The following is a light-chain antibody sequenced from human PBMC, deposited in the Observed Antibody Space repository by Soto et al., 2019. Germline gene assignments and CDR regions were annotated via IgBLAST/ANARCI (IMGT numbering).Light chain of an antibody. CDR1: QTISSW. J-gene: IGKJ1*01. V-gene: IGKV1-5*03. Sequence: DIQMTQSPSTLSGSVGDRVTITCRASQTISSWLAWYQQKPGKAPKLLIYKASTLKSGVPSRFSGSGSGTEFTLTISSLQPADFATYYCQHYNSYSAAFGQGTKVELK. CDR3: QHYNSYSAA. CDR2: KAS.